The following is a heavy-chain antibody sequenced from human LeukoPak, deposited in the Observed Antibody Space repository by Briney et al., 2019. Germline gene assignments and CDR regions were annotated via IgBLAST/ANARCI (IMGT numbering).Heavy chain of an antibody. CDR2: INHSGST. V-gene: IGHV4-34*01. CDR3: ATDDPELWFGELSSYYYGMDV. Sequence: PSETLSLTCTVSGGSISSYHWSWIRQPPGKGLEWIGEINHSGSTNYNPSLKSRVTISVDTSKNQFSLKLSSVTAADTAVYYCATDDPELWFGELSSYYYGMDVWGQGTTVTVSS. J-gene: IGHJ6*02. D-gene: IGHD3-10*01. CDR1: GGSISSYH.